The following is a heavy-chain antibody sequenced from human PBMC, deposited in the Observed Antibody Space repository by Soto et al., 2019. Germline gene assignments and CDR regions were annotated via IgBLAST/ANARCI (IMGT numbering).Heavy chain of an antibody. J-gene: IGHJ5*02. Sequence: PGGSLILSCAASGFTFSSYSMNWVRQAPGKGLEWVSYISSSSTIYYADSVKGRFTISRDNAKNSLYLQMNSLRAEDTAVYYCAREYCSSTSCLNWFDPWGQGTLVTVSS. CDR3: AREYCSSTSCLNWFDP. D-gene: IGHD2-2*01. CDR2: ISSSSTI. V-gene: IGHV3-48*01. CDR1: GFTFSSYS.